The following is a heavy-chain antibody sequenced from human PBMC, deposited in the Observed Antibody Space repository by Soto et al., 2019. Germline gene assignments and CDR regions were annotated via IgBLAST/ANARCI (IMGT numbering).Heavy chain of an antibody. CDR1: GFTFSSYS. V-gene: IGHV3-48*02. CDR3: ASPSYYYDSSGYIDY. D-gene: IGHD3-22*01. CDR2: ISSSSSTI. Sequence: GGSLRLSCAASGFTFSSYSMNWVRQAPGKGLEWVSYISSSSSTIYYADSVKGRFTISRDNAKNSLYLQMNSLRDEDTAVYYCASPSYYYDSSGYIDYWGQGTLVTVSS. J-gene: IGHJ4*02.